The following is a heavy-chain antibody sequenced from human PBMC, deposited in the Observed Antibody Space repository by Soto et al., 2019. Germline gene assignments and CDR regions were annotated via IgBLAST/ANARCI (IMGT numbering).Heavy chain of an antibody. CDR1: GFTFSSYA. Sequence: SLRLSCAASGFTFSSYAMHWVRQAPGKGLEWVAVISYDGSNKYYADSVKGRFFISRDNSDNTLHLQMNSLRDDDTAIYYCAKRRLNTIASLSDFWGQGVQVTVS. CDR3: AKRRLNTIASLSDF. J-gene: IGHJ1*01. V-gene: IGHV3-30-3*02. D-gene: IGHD2-2*01. CDR2: ISYDGSNK.